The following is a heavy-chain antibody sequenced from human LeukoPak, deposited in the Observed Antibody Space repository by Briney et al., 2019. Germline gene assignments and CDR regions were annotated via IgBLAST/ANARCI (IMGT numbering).Heavy chain of an antibody. CDR1: GFTFSSYG. D-gene: IGHD3-9*01. CDR3: ARDLGYDILTGYPGIDY. CDR2: IWYDGSNK. V-gene: IGHV3-33*01. Sequence: PGGSLRLSCAASGFTFSSYGMHWVRQAPGKGLEWVAVIWYDGSNKYYADSVKGRFTISRDNSKNTLYLQMNSLRAEDTAVYYCARDLGYDILTGYPGIDYWGQGTLVTVSS. J-gene: IGHJ4*02.